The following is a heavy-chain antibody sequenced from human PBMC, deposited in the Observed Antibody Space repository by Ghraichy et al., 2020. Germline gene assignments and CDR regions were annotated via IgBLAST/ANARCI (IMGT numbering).Heavy chain of an antibody. J-gene: IGHJ4*02. CDR1: GDSFTTYY. CDR3: ARHSYSSSLDY. V-gene: IGHV4-59*08. Sequence: SETLSLTCTVSGDSFTTYYWTWIRQPPGKGLEWIGYMHSDGSTNYNPSLKSRVTISPDTSKNQFSLSLSSVTAADSAVYYCARHSYSSSLDYWGQGILVTVSS. CDR2: MHSDGST. D-gene: IGHD6-6*01.